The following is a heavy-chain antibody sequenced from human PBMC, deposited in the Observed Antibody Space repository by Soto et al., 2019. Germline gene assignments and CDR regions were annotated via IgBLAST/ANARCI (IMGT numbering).Heavy chain of an antibody. CDR3: ARHLNRLKNWGDAFDI. CDR2: IYTSGST. D-gene: IGHD7-27*01. Sequence: SETLSLTCTVSGGSISSYYWSWIRQPAGKGLEWIGRIYTSGSTNYNPSLKSRVTMSVDTSKNQFSLKLSSVTAADTAVYYCARHLNRLKNWGDAFDIWGQGTMVTVSS. J-gene: IGHJ3*02. V-gene: IGHV4-4*07. CDR1: GGSISSYY.